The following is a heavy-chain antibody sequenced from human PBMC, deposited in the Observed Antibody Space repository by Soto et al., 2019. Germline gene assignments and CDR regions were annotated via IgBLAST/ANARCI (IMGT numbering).Heavy chain of an antibody. V-gene: IGHV4-31*03. J-gene: IGHJ6*02. CDR2: IYYSGST. CDR1: GTSISSDASY. Sequence: SDTLSLTCTISGTSISSDASYWSLIRHHPGKGLEWIGYIYYSGSTYYNPSLKSRVTISVDTSKNQFSLKLSSVTAADTAVYYCARGGRQSPGMDVWGQGTTVT. CDR3: ARGGRQSPGMDV.